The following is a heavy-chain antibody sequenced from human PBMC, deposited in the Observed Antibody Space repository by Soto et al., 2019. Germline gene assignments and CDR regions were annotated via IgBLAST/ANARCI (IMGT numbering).Heavy chain of an antibody. J-gene: IGHJ4*02. V-gene: IGHV4-30-2*01. D-gene: IGHD6-19*01. CDR3: ARAGGLGAVAADY. CDR2: IYHSGST. Sequence: SETLSLTCAVSGGSISSGGYSWSWVRQPPGKGLEWIGYIYHSGSTYYNPSLKSRVTISVDRSKNQFSLKLSSVTAADTAVYYCARAGGLGAVAADYWGQGTLVTVSS. CDR1: GGSISSGGYS.